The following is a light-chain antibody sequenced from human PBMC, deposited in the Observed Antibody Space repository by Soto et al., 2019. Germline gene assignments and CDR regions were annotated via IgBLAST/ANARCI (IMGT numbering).Light chain of an antibody. CDR2: PAS. CDR1: QPISSW. CDR3: QQGYNFPRA. J-gene: IGKJ1*01. V-gene: IGKV1-12*01. Sequence: DIQMTQSPSSISASVGDRVTITCRASQPISSWLAWYQQVPGQAPYLLIYPASTLQSGVPSRFSDSGSGTDFTLPINSLQPEDFATYYCQQGYNFPRAFGQGTRVEI.